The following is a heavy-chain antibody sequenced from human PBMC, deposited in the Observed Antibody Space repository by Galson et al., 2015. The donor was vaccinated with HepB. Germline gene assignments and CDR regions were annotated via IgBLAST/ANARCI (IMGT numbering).Heavy chain of an antibody. D-gene: IGHD6-6*01. V-gene: IGHV1-69*13. CDR2: IIPIFGTA. Sequence: SVKVSCKASGVTFSSYAISWVRQAPGQGLEWMGGIIPIFGTANYAQKFQGRVTITADESTSTAYMELSSRRSEDTAVYYCASSYSSWDYYYYMDVWGKGTTVTVSS. CDR3: ASSYSSWDYYYYMDV. J-gene: IGHJ6*03. CDR1: GVTFSSYA.